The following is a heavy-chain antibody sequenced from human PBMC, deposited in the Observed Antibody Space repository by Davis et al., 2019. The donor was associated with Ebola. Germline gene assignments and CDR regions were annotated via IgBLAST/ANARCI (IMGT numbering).Heavy chain of an antibody. CDR1: GFTFSSYS. D-gene: IGHD3-22*01. V-gene: IGHV3-21*04. CDR3: ARDLDYYDSSGYSWYFDL. CDR2: ISSSSSYI. J-gene: IGHJ2*01. Sequence: GGSLRLSCAASGFTFSSYSMNWVRQAPGKGLEWVSSISSSSSYIYYADSVKGRFTISRDNAKSSLYLQMNSLRAEDTAVYYCARDLDYYDSSGYSWYFDLWGRGTLVTVSS.